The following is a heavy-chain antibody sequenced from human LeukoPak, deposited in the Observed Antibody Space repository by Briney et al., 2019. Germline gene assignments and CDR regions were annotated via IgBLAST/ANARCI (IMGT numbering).Heavy chain of an antibody. Sequence: SETLSLTCAVYGGSFSGYYWSWIRQPPGKGLEWIGEINHSGSTNYNPSLKSRVTISVDTSKNQFSLKLSSVTAADTAVYYCAREGHDSSGYPGVFGYWGQGTLVTASS. CDR3: AREGHDSSGYPGVFGY. V-gene: IGHV4-34*01. CDR1: GGSFSGYY. CDR2: INHSGST. D-gene: IGHD3-22*01. J-gene: IGHJ4*02.